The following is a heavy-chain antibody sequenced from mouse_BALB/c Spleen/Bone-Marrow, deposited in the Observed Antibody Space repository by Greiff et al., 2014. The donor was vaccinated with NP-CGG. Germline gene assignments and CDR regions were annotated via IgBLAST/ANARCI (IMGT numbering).Heavy chain of an antibody. CDR2: ISSGGSNT. Sequence: EVKLVESGGDLVKPGGSLKLSCAASGFTISSYGMSWGRQTPDKRLEWVATISSGGSNTYYPDSVKGRFSISRDNAKNTLYLQMSSLKSEDTAMYYCARHQRYYAMDYWGQGTSVTVSS. V-gene: IGHV5-6*01. CDR3: ARHQRYYAMDY. J-gene: IGHJ4*01. CDR1: GFTISSYG.